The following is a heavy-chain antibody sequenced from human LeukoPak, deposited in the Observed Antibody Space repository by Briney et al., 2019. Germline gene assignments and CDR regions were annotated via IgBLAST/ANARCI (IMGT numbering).Heavy chain of an antibody. CDR3: AEGTMVREVMNH. V-gene: IGHV3-23*01. CDR2: ISASGGSA. J-gene: IGHJ5*02. CDR1: GFTFSSYP. D-gene: IGHD3-10*01. Sequence: PGGSLRLSCAASGFTFSSYPLSWVRQAPGKGLEWVSAISASGGSAYYADSVKGRFTISRDNSKDTLYLQMNSLRAEDTAVYYCAEGTMVREVMNHWGQGTLVTVSS.